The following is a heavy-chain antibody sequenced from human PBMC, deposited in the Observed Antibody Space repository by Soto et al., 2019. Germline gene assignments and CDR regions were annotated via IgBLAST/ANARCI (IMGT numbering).Heavy chain of an antibody. CDR1: GGSVSSDNW. Sequence: QVQLQESGPGLVKPSETLSLTCSVSGGSVSSDNWWTWVRQPPGQGLEWIGEISHSDHSNYNPSFKSRINMAVDQSKNQVSLKLQSVTAADTAIYYCARGHKTPAGHPTMIIVVALDYWGQGTVVTVSS. CDR2: ISHSDHS. V-gene: IGHV4-4*02. J-gene: IGHJ4*02. CDR3: ARGHKTPAGHPTMIIVVALDY. D-gene: IGHD3-22*01.